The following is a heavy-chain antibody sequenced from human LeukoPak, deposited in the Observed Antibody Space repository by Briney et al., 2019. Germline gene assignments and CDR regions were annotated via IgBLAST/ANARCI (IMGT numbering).Heavy chain of an antibody. CDR1: GFTFSSYG. D-gene: IGHD6-13*01. CDR2: ISYDGNNK. J-gene: IGHJ4*02. V-gene: IGHV3-30*03. Sequence: PGGSLRLSCAASGFTFSSYGMHWVRQAPGRGLEWVAVISYDGNNKYYADAVKGRFTASRDNSRNTLSLQMNSLRDEDTAVYYCARELYGKSWYEYWGQGILLIVSS. CDR3: ARELYGKSWYEY.